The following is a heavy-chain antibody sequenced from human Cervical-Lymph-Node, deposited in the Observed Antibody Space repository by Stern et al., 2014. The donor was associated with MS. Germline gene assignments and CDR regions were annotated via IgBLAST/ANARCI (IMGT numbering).Heavy chain of an antibody. D-gene: IGHD5-12*01. CDR3: ARPRLRGSDADF. V-gene: IGHV3-53*04. Sequence: EVQLVESGGDLVQPGGSLRLSCAVSGFTVSTNYMSWVRQAPGKGLEWVSLFDAAGDTYYAASVKGRFTISRHNSHNTLYLHMTSLRPDDTAMYYCARPRLRGSDADFWGQGTLVTVSS. CDR2: FDAAGDT. J-gene: IGHJ1*01. CDR1: GFTVSTNY.